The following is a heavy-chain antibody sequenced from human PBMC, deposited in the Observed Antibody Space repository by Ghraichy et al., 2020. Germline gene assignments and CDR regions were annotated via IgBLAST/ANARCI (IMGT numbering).Heavy chain of an antibody. V-gene: IGHV3-23*01. D-gene: IGHD7-27*01. J-gene: IGHJ4*02. CDR2: ISGSGGKT. Sequence: GGSLRLSCAASGFTFSSYAMSWVRQAPGKGLEWVSAISGSGGKTYYADSVKGRFTISRDNSKNTLYLQMNSLRAEDTAIYYCAKSNGGDFDCWGQGTLVTVSS. CDR3: AKSNGGDFDC. CDR1: GFTFSSYA.